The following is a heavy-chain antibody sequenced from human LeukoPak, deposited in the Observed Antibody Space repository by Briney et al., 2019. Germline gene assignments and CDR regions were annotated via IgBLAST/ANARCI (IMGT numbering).Heavy chain of an antibody. CDR3: SRDPTYYLRYGYFDY. V-gene: IGHV3-21*01. CDR1: GFTFSSYG. CDR2: INNVGSHI. D-gene: IGHD1-26*01. Sequence: GSLRLSCAASGFTFSSYGMHWVRQAPGKGLEWVSSINNVGSHIYYAGSVKGRFTISRDNTKNSLYLQMNSLRAEDTAVYYCSRDPTYYLRYGYFDYWGQGALVTVSS. J-gene: IGHJ4*02.